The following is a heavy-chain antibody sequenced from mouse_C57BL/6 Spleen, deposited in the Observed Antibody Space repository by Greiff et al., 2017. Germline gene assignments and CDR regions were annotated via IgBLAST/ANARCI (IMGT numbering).Heavy chain of an antibody. CDR3: ARASSYSYWYFDV. D-gene: IGHD1-1*01. CDR2: ISSGSSTI. Sequence: EVMLVESGGGLVKPGGSLKLSCAASGFTFSDYGMHWVRQAPEKGLEWVAYISSGSSTIYYADTVKGRFTISRDNAKNTLFLQMTSLRSEDTAMYYCARASSYSYWYFDVWGTGTTVTVSS. J-gene: IGHJ1*03. V-gene: IGHV5-17*01. CDR1: GFTFSDYG.